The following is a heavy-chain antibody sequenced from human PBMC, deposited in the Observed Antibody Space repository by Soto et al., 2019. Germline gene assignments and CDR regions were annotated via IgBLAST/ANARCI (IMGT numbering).Heavy chain of an antibody. V-gene: IGHV1-69*06. D-gene: IGHD3-10*01. CDR2: IIPIFGTA. J-gene: IGHJ4*02. CDR1: GGTFSSYA. CDR3: AGSPTRIGSGFDY. Sequence: ASVKVSGKASGGTFSSYAISWVRQAPGQGLEWMGGIIPIFGTANYAQKFQGRVTITADKSTSIAYMELSSLRSEDTSVYYCAGSPTRIGSGFDYWGQGTLVTVSS.